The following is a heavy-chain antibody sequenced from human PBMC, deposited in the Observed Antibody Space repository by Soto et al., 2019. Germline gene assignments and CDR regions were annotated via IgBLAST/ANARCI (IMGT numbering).Heavy chain of an antibody. J-gene: IGHJ5*02. CDR2: ISSLSGNT. V-gene: IGHV1-18*04. Sequence: QVHLVQSETEVKEPGASVTVSCKTSHATFTGYTINWVRQAPGQGLEWLGWISSLSGNTYYARDFQGRLTMTTNTSATTAHMELRSLRSDDTAVDFCARGTVTSGRWFGPWGQGTLVTVSS. CDR3: ARGTVTSGRWFGP. CDR1: HATFTGYT. D-gene: IGHD4-17*01.